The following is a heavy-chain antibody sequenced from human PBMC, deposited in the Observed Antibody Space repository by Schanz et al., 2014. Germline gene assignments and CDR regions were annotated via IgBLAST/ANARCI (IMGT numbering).Heavy chain of an antibody. Sequence: DVQLLESGGGLVQPGGSLRLSCAASGFTFTNYAMSWVRQAPGKGLEWVAYISSSSSTIHYADSVKGRFTISRDNAKNSLFLQMNSLRPEDTAVYYCARGRVLESWGQGTLVTVSS. V-gene: IGHV3-48*04. D-gene: IGHD1-1*01. J-gene: IGHJ5*02. CDR1: GFTFTNYA. CDR3: ARGRVLES. CDR2: ISSSSSTI.